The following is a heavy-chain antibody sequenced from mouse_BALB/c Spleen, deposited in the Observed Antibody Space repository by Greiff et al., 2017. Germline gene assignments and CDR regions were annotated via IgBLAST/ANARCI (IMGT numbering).Heavy chain of an antibody. J-gene: IGHJ2*01. D-gene: IGHD2-1*01. CDR1: GYTFTSYW. Sequence: QVQLQQPGAELVKPGASVKLSCKASGYTFTSYWMHWVKQRPGQGLEWIGEINPSNGRTNYNEKFKSKATLTVDKSSSTAYMQLSNLTSEDSAVYYCARSDGNYGFDYWGEGTTLTVSS. CDR2: INPSNGRT. CDR3: ARSDGNYGFDY. V-gene: IGHV1S81*02.